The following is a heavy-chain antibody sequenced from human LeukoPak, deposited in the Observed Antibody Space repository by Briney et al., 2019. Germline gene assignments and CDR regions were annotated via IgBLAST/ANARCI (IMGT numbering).Heavy chain of an antibody. CDR2: INPNSGGT. CDR1: GYTFTGYY. CDR3: ARDLHPTYYYDSSGYVLDY. V-gene: IGHV1-2*02. D-gene: IGHD3-22*01. Sequence: GASVKVSCKASGYTFTGYYMHWVRQAPGQGLEWMGWINPNSGGTNYAQKFQGRVTMTRDTSISTAYMELSRLRSDDTAVYYCARDLHPTYYYDSSGYVLDYWGQGTLVNVSS. J-gene: IGHJ4*02.